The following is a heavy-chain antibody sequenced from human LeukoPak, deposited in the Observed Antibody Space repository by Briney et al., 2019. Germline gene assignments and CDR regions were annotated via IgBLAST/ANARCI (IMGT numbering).Heavy chain of an antibody. J-gene: IGHJ3*02. D-gene: IGHD3-22*01. CDR2: ISYDGSNK. V-gene: IGHV3-30*03. Sequence: GGSLRLSCAASGFTFSSYGMHWVRQAPGKGLEWVAVISYDGSNKYYADSVKGRFTISRDNSKNTLYLQMNSLKTEDTAVYYCTTGAPTVITMTGYDAFDIWGQGTMVTVSS. CDR1: GFTFSSYG. CDR3: TTGAPTVITMTGYDAFDI.